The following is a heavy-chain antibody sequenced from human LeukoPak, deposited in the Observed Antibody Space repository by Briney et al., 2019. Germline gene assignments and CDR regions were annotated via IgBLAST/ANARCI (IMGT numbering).Heavy chain of an antibody. CDR3: AKPISYSANIRPFDY. D-gene: IGHD1-26*01. J-gene: IGHJ4*02. CDR2: IRYDGSNK. CDR1: GFTFSSYG. V-gene: IGHV3-30*02. Sequence: GGALRLSCAASGFTFSSYGMHWGRQAPGKGLEWGAFIRYDGSNKYYADSVKGRFTISRDNSKNTLYLQMNSLRAEDTAVYYCAKPISYSANIRPFDYWGQGTLVTVSS.